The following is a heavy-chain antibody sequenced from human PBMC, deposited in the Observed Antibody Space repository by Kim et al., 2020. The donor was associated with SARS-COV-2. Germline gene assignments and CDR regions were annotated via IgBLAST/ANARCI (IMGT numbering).Heavy chain of an antibody. J-gene: IGHJ4*02. CDR3: ARGVPGY. Sequence: SRSTSSNPSLKSRVTISVDTSKNQFSLKLTSVTAADTAVYYCARGVPGYWGQGTLVTVSS. V-gene: IGHV4-34*01. CDR2: SRST.